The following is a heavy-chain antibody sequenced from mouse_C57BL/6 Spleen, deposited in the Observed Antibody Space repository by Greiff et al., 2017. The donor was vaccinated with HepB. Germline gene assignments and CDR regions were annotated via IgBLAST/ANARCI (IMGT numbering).Heavy chain of an antibody. CDR1: GFTFSSYT. CDR3: ARSNYDYDAWFAY. D-gene: IGHD2-4*01. CDR2: ISGGGGNT. J-gene: IGHJ3*01. V-gene: IGHV5-9*01. Sequence: EVQLVESGGGLVKPGGSLKLSCAASGFTFSSYTMSWVRQTPEKRLEWVATISGGGGNTYYPDSVKGRFTISRDNAKNTLYLQMSSLRSEDTAFYYCARSNYDYDAWFAYWGQGTLVTVSA.